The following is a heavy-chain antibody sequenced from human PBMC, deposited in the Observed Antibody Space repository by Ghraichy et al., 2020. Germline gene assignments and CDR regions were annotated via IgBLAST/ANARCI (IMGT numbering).Heavy chain of an antibody. V-gene: IGHV3-74*01. D-gene: IGHD3/OR15-3a*01. J-gene: IGHJ5*02. CDR2: ISDDGSVT. CDR1: GFTLRNYW. Sequence: GGSLRLSCAASGFTLRNYWMRWVRQAPGKGLVWVSRISDDGSVTGYVDSVKGRFTISRDDAKNTLYLQMDSLRVEDTAVYYCATSDWLHPWGQRTLVTVSS. CDR3: ATSDWLHP.